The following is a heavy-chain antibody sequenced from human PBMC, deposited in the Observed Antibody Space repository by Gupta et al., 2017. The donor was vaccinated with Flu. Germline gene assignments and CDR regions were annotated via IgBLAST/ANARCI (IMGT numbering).Heavy chain of an antibody. CDR1: GFTFSSYS. D-gene: IGHD3-22*01. J-gene: IGHJ4*02. CDR2: ISSSSSYK. V-gene: IGHV3-21*01. Sequence: EVQLVESGGGLVKPGGSLRLSCAASGFTFSSYSMNWVRKAPGKGLEWVSSISSSSSYKYYADSVKGRFTISRDNAKNSLYLKMNSLRAEDTAVYYCARVGGGDSSGFPIDYWGQGTLVTVSS. CDR3: ARVGGGDSSGFPIDY.